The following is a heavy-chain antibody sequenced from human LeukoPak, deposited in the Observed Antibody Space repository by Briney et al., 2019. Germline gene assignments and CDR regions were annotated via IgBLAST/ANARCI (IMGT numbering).Heavy chain of an antibody. D-gene: IGHD2-2*01. V-gene: IGHV3-23*01. J-gene: IGHJ5*02. CDR2: ISGTGGGT. CDR3: AKDVVVVPAAKGVSNWFDP. Sequence: PRGSLRLSCTASGFTFNSYAMSWVRQAPGKGLEWVSAISGTGGGTYYADSVKGRFTISRDNSKNTLYLQMNSLRTEDTAVYYCAKDVVVVPAAKGVSNWFDPWGQGTLVTVSS. CDR1: GFTFNSYA.